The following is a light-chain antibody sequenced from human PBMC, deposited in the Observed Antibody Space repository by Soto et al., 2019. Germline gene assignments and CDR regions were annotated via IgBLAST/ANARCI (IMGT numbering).Light chain of an antibody. CDR1: GSNIGSKS. V-gene: IGLV1-44*01. Sequence: QSVLTQPPSVSGTPGQGVNMSCSGCGSNIGSKSESWYQHLPQTAPKLLTYSNNQRPSGVPGRFSGSKSGTSASLAISGLQSDDETQYYCAAWDDSLNVLVFGGGTKLTVL. J-gene: IGLJ2*01. CDR2: SNN. CDR3: AAWDDSLNVLV.